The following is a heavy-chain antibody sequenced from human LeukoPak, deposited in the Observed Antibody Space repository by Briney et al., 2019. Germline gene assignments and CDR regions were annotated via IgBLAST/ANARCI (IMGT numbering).Heavy chain of an antibody. D-gene: IGHD6-19*01. CDR1: GYTFTSYG. V-gene: IGHV1-18*01. Sequence: GESLKISCKASGYTFTSYGISWVRQAPGQGLEWMGWISAYNGNTNYAQKLQGRVTMTTDTSTSTAYMELRSLRSDDTAVYYCARPKRGAVAGTRYYYGMDVWGQGTTVTVSS. CDR3: ARPKRGAVAGTRYYYGMDV. J-gene: IGHJ6*02. CDR2: ISAYNGNT.